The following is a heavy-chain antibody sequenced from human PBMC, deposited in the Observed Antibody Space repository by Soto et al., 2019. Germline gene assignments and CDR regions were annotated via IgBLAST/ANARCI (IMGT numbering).Heavy chain of an antibody. CDR1: GGSFSTYY. D-gene: IGHD4-17*01. Sequence: SETLSLTCAVFGGSFSTYYWNWIRQPPGKGLEWSGEINHSGNTQYNPSLKSRVTISVTTSKNQSSLKLSSVTAADTAVYYCARRTPGYGFLFAYWGQGTLVTVSS. CDR2: INHSGNT. J-gene: IGHJ4*02. CDR3: ARRTPGYGFLFAY. V-gene: IGHV4-34*01.